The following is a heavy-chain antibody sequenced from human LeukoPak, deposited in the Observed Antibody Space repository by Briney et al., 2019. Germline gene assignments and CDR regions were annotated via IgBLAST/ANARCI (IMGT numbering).Heavy chain of an antibody. J-gene: IGHJ4*02. CDR2: ISSSSSPI. Sequence: PGGSLRLSCAASGFTFSSYSMDWVRQAPGKGLEWVSYISSSSSPIYYADSVKGRFAISRDNAKNSLYLQMNSLRAEDTAVYYCARDLNWETYWGQGTLVSVSS. CDR3: ARDLNWETY. CDR1: GFTFSSYS. D-gene: IGHD7-27*01. V-gene: IGHV3-48*04.